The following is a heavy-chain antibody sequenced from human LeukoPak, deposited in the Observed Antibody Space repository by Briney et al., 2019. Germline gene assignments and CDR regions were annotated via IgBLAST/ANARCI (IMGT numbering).Heavy chain of an antibody. J-gene: IGHJ4*02. CDR3: ASASVEYGSGYYETGENVDY. V-gene: IGHV3-30*04. Sequence: GGSLRLSCAASAFTFSSYAMHWVRRAPGKGLEWVAVISYDGSNKYYADSVKGRFTISRDNSKNTLYLQMNSLRAEDTAVYYCASASVEYGSGYYETGENVDYWGQGTLVTVSS. CDR2: ISYDGSNK. CDR1: AFTFSSYA. D-gene: IGHD3-22*01.